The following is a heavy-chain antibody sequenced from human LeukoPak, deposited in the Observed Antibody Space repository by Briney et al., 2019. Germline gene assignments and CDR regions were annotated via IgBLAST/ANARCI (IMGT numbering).Heavy chain of an antibody. J-gene: IGHJ3*02. Sequence: GGSLRLSCAASGFTFSSYSMNWVRQAPGKGLEWVSYISSSSSTIYYADSVKGRFAISRDNAKNSLYLQMNSLRAGDTAVYYCARDTYSSGWYGHDAFDIWGQGTMVTVSS. CDR3: ARDTYSSGWYGHDAFDI. CDR2: ISSSSSTI. D-gene: IGHD6-19*01. CDR1: GFTFSSYS. V-gene: IGHV3-48*04.